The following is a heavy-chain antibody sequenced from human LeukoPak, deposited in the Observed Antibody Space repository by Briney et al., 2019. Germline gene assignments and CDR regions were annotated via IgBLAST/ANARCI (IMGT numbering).Heavy chain of an antibody. V-gene: IGHV7-4-1*02. Sequence: GASVKVSCKASGYTFTGYYMHWVRQAPGQGLEWMGWINTNTRNPTYAQGFTGRVVFSLDTSVSTAYLQISSLKAEDTAVYYCARGGFDSRWACDIWGQGTMVTVSS. J-gene: IGHJ3*02. CDR1: GYTFTGYY. D-gene: IGHD3-9*01. CDR3: ARGGFDSRWACDI. CDR2: INTNTRNP.